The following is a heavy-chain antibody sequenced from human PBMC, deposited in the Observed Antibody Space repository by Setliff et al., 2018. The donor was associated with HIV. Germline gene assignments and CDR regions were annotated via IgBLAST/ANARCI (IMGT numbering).Heavy chain of an antibody. Sequence: ASVKVSCKASGYTFINYAMNWVRQAPGQGLEWMGWINTNAGSPTYAQAFTGRFVFSVDTSVTTAYLQISSLKAEDTAVYYCARALYGDYGGDINWFDPWGQGTLVTVSS. CDR1: GYTFINYA. D-gene: IGHD4-17*01. J-gene: IGHJ5*02. CDR2: INTNAGSP. CDR3: ARALYGDYGGDINWFDP. V-gene: IGHV7-4-1*02.